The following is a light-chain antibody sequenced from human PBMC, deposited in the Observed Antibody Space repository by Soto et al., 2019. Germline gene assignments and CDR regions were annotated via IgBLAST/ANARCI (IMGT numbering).Light chain of an antibody. Sequence: EIVLTQSPATLSLSPGERATLSCRASQSVVSSLAWYQQKPGQAPRLLIYDISNRATGIPARFSGSGSGTDFTLTISSLEPEDFAIYYCHQRSDWPWTFGQGTKVELK. CDR3: HQRSDWPWT. V-gene: IGKV3-11*01. CDR1: QSVVSS. CDR2: DIS. J-gene: IGKJ1*01.